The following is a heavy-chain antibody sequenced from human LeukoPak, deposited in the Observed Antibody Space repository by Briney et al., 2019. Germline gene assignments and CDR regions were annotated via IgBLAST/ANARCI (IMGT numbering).Heavy chain of an antibody. CDR2: ISGSGGST. CDR1: GFSFSNYA. V-gene: IGHV3-23*01. D-gene: IGHD3-10*01. CDR3: ASSYYYGSGSYYNSDY. J-gene: IGHJ4*02. Sequence: PGGSLRLSCAAPGFSFSNYAVSWVRQAPGKGLEWVSAISGSGGSTYYADSVKGRFTISRDNAKNSLYLQMNSLRAEDTAVYYCASSYYYGSGSYYNSDYWGQGTLVTVSS.